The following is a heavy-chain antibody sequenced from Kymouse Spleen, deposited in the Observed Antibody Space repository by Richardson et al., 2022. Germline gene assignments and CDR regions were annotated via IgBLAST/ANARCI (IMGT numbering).Heavy chain of an antibody. CDR2: ISYDGSNK. Sequence: QVQLVESGGGVVQPGRSLRLSCAASGFTFSSYGMHWVRQAPGKGLEWVAVISYDGSNKYYADSVKGRFTISRDNSKNTLYLQMNSLRAEDTAVYYCAKERKPLTGAFDYWGQGTLVTVSS. CDR1: GFTFSSYG. CDR3: AKERKPLTGAFDY. V-gene: IGHV3-30*18. J-gene: IGHJ4*02. D-gene: IGHD7-27*02.